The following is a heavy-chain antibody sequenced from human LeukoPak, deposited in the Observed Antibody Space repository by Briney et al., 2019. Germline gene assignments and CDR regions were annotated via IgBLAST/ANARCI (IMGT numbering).Heavy chain of an antibody. J-gene: IGHJ6*02. CDR3: AKAYSSSWYYYGMDV. CDR1: GFTFDDYA. Sequence: GGSLRLSCAASGFTFDDYATHWVRQAPGKGLEWVAGISWNSGSIGNADSMKGRFTISRDNAKNSLYLQMNTLRAEDTALYYCAKAYSSSWYYYGMDVWGQGTTVTVSS. CDR2: ISWNSGSI. V-gene: IGHV3-9*01. D-gene: IGHD6-13*01.